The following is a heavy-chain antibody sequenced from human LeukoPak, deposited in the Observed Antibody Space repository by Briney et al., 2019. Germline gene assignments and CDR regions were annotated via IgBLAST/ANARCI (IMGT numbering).Heavy chain of an antibody. Sequence: PSETLSLTCTVSGYSISSGYYWGWVRQPPGKGLEWIGTIYHSGSTYYNPSLKSRVTMSVDTSKNQFSLKLSSVTAADTAVYYCARVISSGWYRTFDIRGQGTMVTVSS. V-gene: IGHV4-38-2*02. D-gene: IGHD6-19*01. CDR2: IYHSGST. J-gene: IGHJ3*02. CDR3: ARVISSGWYRTFDI. CDR1: GYSISSGYY.